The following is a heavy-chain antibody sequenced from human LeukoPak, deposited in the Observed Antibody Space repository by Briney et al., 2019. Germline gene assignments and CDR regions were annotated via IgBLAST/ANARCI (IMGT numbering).Heavy chain of an antibody. CDR1: AFTFSSYG. CDR2: IRYDGNNK. J-gene: IGHJ6*03. CDR3: VKGPDYYGSGSYLWYMDV. D-gene: IGHD3-10*01. Sequence: GGSLRLSCAASAFTFSSYGMHWVRQAPGKGLEWVAFIRYDGNNKYYADSVKGRFTVSRDNSKNTMYLQMNSLRAEDTAVYYCVKGPDYYGSGSYLWYMDVWGKGATVIISS. V-gene: IGHV3-30*02.